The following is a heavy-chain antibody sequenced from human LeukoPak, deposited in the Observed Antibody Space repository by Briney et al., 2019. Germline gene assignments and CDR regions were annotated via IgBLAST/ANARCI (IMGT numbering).Heavy chain of an antibody. D-gene: IGHD4-17*01. V-gene: IGHV3-74*01. CDR3: ARDHYYSYGDYEEDGGEWFDP. Sequence: PGGSLRLSCAASGFTFSSYWMHWVRQAPGKGLVWVSRINSDGSSTSYADSVKGRFTISRDNAKNTLYLQMNSLRAEDTAVYYCARDHYYSYGDYEEDGGEWFDPWGQGTLVTVSS. CDR1: GFTFSSYW. CDR2: INSDGSST. J-gene: IGHJ5*02.